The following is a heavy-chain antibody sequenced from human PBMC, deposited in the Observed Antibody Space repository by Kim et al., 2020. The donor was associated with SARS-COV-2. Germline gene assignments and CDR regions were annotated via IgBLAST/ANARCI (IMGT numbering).Heavy chain of an antibody. V-gene: IGHV3-23*01. CDR1: GFMFSDHA. D-gene: IGHD4-17*01. Sequence: GGSLRLSCAASGFMFSDHAMNWVRQAPGKGLEWVSGISGSGDTTYYAGSVEGRFTIARDNSKNTVYLQMNSLRADDTAVYYCAKDQSGWTTVSTGSDYWGQGTLVTVSS. J-gene: IGHJ4*02. CDR3: AKDQSGWTTVSTGSDY. CDR2: ISGSGDTT.